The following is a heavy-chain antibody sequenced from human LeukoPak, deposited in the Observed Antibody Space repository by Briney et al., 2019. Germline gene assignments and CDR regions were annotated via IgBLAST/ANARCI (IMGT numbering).Heavy chain of an antibody. CDR2: IDSSGTT. V-gene: IGHV4-4*07. Sequence: SETLSLTCTVSGGSFTTYYWSWIRQPAGRGLEWIGHIDSSGTTNYNPSLKSRVTMSTDPPKNQFSLKLSSVTAADTAIYYCAGDAKYYYGSRTFFFYEHWGQGTLLTVSS. CDR3: AGDAKYYYGSRTFFFYEH. J-gene: IGHJ4*02. D-gene: IGHD3-10*01. CDR1: GGSFTTYY.